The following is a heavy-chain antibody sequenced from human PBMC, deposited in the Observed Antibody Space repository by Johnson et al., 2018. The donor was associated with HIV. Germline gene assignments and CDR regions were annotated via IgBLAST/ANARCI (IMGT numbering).Heavy chain of an antibody. CDR2: ISWNSGSI. D-gene: IGHD6-6*01. J-gene: IGHJ3*02. V-gene: IGHV3-9*01. CDR1: GFTFDDYA. CDR3: AKDKEYSSSSGLSAFDI. Sequence: VQLVESGGGLVQPGRSLRLSCAASGFTFDDYAMHWVRQAPGKGLEWVSGISWNSGSIGYADSVKGRFTISRDNAKNSLYLQMNSLRAEDTALYYCAKDKEYSSSSGLSAFDIWGQGTMVTVSS.